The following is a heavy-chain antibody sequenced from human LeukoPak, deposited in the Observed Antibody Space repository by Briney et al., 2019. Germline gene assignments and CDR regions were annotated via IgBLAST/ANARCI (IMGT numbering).Heavy chain of an antibody. Sequence: GRSLTLSCAASGFTFSSYAMHWVGQAPGKGLEGVAVISYDGSNKYYADSVKGRFTISRDNSKNTLYLQMNSLRAEDTAVYYCARVRGMYSSGWYSNWGQGTLVTVSS. J-gene: IGHJ4*02. CDR2: ISYDGSNK. CDR1: GFTFSSYA. V-gene: IGHV3-30-3*01. D-gene: IGHD6-19*01. CDR3: ARVRGMYSSGWYSN.